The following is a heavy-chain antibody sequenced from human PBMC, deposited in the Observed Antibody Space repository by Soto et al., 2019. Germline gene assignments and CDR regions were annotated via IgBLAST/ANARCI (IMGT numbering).Heavy chain of an antibody. CDR1: GGSFSNDY. CDR3: ARDRYFYDSRGYYRTLDS. V-gene: IGHV4-59*01. CDR2: IFHSGIT. J-gene: IGHJ5*01. D-gene: IGHD3-22*01. Sequence: KSSETLSLTCFISGGSFSNDYWTWIRQSPGKGLEWIGYIFHSGITDHNPSVKSRVTIFIDKSRNLFSLNLTSVTAADTAVYYCARDRYFYDSRGYYRTLDSWGQGTLVTVSS.